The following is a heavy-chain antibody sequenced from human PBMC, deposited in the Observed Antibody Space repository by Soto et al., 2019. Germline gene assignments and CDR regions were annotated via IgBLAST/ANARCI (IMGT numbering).Heavy chain of an antibody. D-gene: IGHD6-19*01. CDR2: LNPNSGAT. J-gene: IGHJ4*02. V-gene: IGHV1-2*04. Sequence: QVQLVQSGAEEQKPGASVKVSCRASGYTFTGYYVNWVRQAPGQGLEWMGWLNPNSGATKYAQKFQGWVTMTSDTSISTGYLELRSLKFDDTAVYYCARNQWLDSPSDYWGQGTLVTVSS. CDR1: GYTFTGYY. CDR3: ARNQWLDSPSDY.